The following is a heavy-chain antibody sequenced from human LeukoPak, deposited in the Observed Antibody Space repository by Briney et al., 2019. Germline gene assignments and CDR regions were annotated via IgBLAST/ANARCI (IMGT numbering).Heavy chain of an antibody. Sequence: PGGSVRLSCGASGFIFSRFGMHWVRQAPDRALEWVALILYNGSNKNSADSVKGRFTISRDNSKNTLYLQMNSLRAEDTAVYYCARSRTYGDYGRGLDYWGQGTLVTVSS. CDR3: ARSRTYGDYGRGLDY. D-gene: IGHD4-17*01. CDR1: GFIFSRFG. CDR2: ILYNGSNK. J-gene: IGHJ4*02. V-gene: IGHV3-33*01.